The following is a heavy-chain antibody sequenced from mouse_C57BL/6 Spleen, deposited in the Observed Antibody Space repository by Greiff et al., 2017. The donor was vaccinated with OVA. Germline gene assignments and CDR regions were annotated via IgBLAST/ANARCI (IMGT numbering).Heavy chain of an antibody. D-gene: IGHD1-1*01. CDR1: GYTFTSYW. Sequence: VQLQQPGAELVKPGASVKLSCKASGYTFTSYWMQWVKQRPGQGLEWIGEIDPSDSYTNYNQKFKGKATLTVDTSSSTAYMQLSSLTSEDSAVYYCAREGITTVVATDAYWGQGTLVTVSA. CDR3: AREGITTVVATDAY. CDR2: IDPSDSYT. V-gene: IGHV1-50*01. J-gene: IGHJ3*01.